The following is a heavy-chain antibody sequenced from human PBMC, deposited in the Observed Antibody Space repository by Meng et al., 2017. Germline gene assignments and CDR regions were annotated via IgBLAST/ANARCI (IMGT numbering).Heavy chain of an antibody. Sequence: VPLGQSGPEVKKPGASVKLSCKPSGYTFAAYWIHWLRQAPGQGLEWMGRIDPNNDHTQYAQNFQGRVTMTSDTSISTVYMELNGLRSDDTAVYYCARDEDISAAGKLFGDYWGQGTLVTVSS. D-gene: IGHD6-13*01. J-gene: IGHJ4*02. CDR2: IDPNNDHT. CDR3: ARDEDISAAGKLFGDY. V-gene: IGHV1-2*06. CDR1: GYTFAAYW.